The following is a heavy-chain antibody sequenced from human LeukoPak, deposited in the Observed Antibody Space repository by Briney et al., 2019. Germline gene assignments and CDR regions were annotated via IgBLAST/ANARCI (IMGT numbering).Heavy chain of an antibody. CDR1: GFTFSNYD. V-gene: IGHV3-13*01. D-gene: IGHD3-10*01. J-gene: IGHJ6*02. CDR2: IGTAGDT. Sequence: GGSLRLSCAASGFTFSNYDMHWVRQATGKGLEWVSAIGTAGDTYYPGSVKGRFTISRENAKNSLYLQMNSLRAGDTAVYYCARGGFHYYGSGSYYNEDHYYYGMDVWGQGTTVTASS. CDR3: ARGGFHYYGSGSYYNEDHYYYGMDV.